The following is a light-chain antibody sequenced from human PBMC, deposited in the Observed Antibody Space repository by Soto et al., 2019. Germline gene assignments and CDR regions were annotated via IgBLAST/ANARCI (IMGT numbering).Light chain of an antibody. Sequence: DIQVTQSPSSLFASVGDRVTITCQATQDINIYLNWYQQKPGKAPNLLIYDASTLQGGVPARFSGSGSGTDFTLTISSLEPEDSAVYYCQQRTVLPPVTFAQGTRLEI. V-gene: IGKV1-33*01. CDR2: DAS. CDR3: QQRTVLPPVT. J-gene: IGKJ5*01. CDR1: QDINIY.